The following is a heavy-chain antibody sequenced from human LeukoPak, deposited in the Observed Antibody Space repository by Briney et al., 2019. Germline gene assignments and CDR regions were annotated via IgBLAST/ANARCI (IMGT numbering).Heavy chain of an antibody. CDR1: GFTFSAYW. D-gene: IGHD1-26*01. V-gene: IGHV3-74*01. CDR2: INTDGSIT. J-gene: IGHJ4*02. CDR3: ARGGGGSYGGDLGY. Sequence: GGSLRLSCAASGFTFSAYWMHWVRRAPGKGLVWVSRINTDGSITPYADSVKGRFTISRDNAKNTLYLQMNSLRVEDTAVYYCARGGGGSYGGDLGYWGQGTLVTVSS.